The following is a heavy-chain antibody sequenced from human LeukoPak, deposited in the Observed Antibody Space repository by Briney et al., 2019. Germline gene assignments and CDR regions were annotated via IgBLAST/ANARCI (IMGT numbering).Heavy chain of an antibody. J-gene: IGHJ6*02. D-gene: IGHD3-3*01. V-gene: IGHV4-34*01. Sequence: MSSETLSLTCAVYGGSFSGYYWSWIRQPPGKGLEWIGEINHSGSTNYNPSLKSRVTISVDTSKNQFSLKLSSVTAAGTAVYYCARGPILEWLLSGFYGMDVWGQGTTVTVSS. CDR1: GGSFSGYY. CDR2: INHSGST. CDR3: ARGPILEWLLSGFYGMDV.